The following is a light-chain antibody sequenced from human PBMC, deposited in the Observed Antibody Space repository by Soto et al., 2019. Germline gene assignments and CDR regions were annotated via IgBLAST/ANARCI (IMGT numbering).Light chain of an antibody. CDR2: DAS. CDR3: QQRSNWPIT. J-gene: IGKJ5*01. Sequence: ELVLTQSPATLSLSPGERATLSCRASQSVSSYLAWYQQKPGQAPRLLIYDASNRATGIPARFSGSGSRTDFTLTISSLEPEDFAVYYCQQRSNWPITFGQGTRLEIK. CDR1: QSVSSY. V-gene: IGKV3-11*01.